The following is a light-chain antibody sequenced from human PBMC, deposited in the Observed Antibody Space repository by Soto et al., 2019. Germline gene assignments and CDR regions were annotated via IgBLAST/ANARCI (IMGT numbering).Light chain of an antibody. CDR1: QSISSY. J-gene: IGKJ2*01. CDR2: AAS. CDR3: QQSYSTLRHT. Sequence: DIQMTQSPSSLSASVGDRVTITCRASQSISSYLNWYQQKPGKAPKLLIYAASSLQSGVPSRFSGSGSGTDFTLPISSLQPEDFATYYCQQSYSTLRHTFGQGTKLEIK. V-gene: IGKV1-39*01.